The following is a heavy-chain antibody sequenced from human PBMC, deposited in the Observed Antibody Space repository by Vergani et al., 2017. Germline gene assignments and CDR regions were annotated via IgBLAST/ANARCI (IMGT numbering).Heavy chain of an antibody. J-gene: IGHJ6*02. Sequence: QVQLVQSGAEVKKPGASVKVSCKASGYTFTGYYMHWVRQAPGQGLEWMGWINPNSGGTNYAQKFQGRVTMTRDTSISTAYMELSRLRSDDTAVYYYARDRAVAGTAYYYYGMDVWGQGTTVTVSS. CDR1: GYTFTGYY. V-gene: IGHV1-2*02. CDR2: INPNSGGT. D-gene: IGHD6-19*01. CDR3: ARDRAVAGTAYYYYGMDV.